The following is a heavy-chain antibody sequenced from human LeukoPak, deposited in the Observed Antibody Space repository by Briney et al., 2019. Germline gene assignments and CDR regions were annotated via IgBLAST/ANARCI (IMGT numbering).Heavy chain of an antibody. CDR2: INPKSGGT. J-gene: IGHJ4*02. CDR1: GYTFTSYY. Sequence: ASVKVSCKASGYTFTSYYMHWVRQAPGQGLEWMGWINPKSGGTNEAQKFHDRVTMTRDTSIRTAYMEVSRLRSDDTAVYYCARSPDILTGENFDYWGQGTLATVSS. D-gene: IGHD3-9*01. CDR3: ARSPDILTGENFDY. V-gene: IGHV1-2*02.